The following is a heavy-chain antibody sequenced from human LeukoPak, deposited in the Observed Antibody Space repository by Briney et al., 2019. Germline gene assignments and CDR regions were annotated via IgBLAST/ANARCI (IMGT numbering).Heavy chain of an antibody. J-gene: IGHJ4*02. CDR1: GFTFSSYG. CDR3: ARDDPSGYHSFDY. CDR2: IWYDGSNK. D-gene: IGHD3-3*01. Sequence: GGSLRLSCAASGFTFSSYGMHWVRQAPGKGLEWVAVIWYDGSNKYYADSVKGRFTISRDNSKNTLYLQMNSLRAEDTAVYYCARDDPSGYHSFDYWGQGTLVTVSS. V-gene: IGHV3-33*01.